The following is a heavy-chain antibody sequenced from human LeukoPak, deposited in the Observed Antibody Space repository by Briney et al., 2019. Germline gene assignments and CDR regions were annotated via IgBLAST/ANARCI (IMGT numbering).Heavy chain of an antibody. D-gene: IGHD3-3*01. J-gene: IGHJ2*01. CDR3: AKWGPYYDFWSGSLYFDL. CDR2: IKSKTDGGTR. Sequence: GGSLRLSCAASGFTFRNAWMNWVRQAPGKGLEWVGRIKSKTDGGTRDYAAPVKGRFTISRDDSKNTLYLQMNSLRAEDTAVYYCAKWGPYYDFWSGSLYFDLWGRGTLVTVSS. V-gene: IGHV3-15*07. CDR1: GFTFRNAW.